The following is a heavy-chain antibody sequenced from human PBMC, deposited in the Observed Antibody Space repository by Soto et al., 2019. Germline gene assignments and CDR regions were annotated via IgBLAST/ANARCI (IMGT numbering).Heavy chain of an antibody. CDR1: GGTFSSYT. CDR3: ARGGNDLSYYYMDV. D-gene: IGHD1-1*01. J-gene: IGHJ6*03. V-gene: IGHV1-69*02. Sequence: GASVKVSCKASGGTFSSYTISWVRQAPGQGLEWMGRIIPILGIANYAQKFQGRVTITADKSTSTAYMELSSLRSEDTAVYYCARGGNDLSYYYMDVGGKGPPVSFPS. CDR2: IIPILGIA.